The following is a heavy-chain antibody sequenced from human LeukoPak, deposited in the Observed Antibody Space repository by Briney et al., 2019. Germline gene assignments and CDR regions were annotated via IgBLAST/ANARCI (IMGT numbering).Heavy chain of an antibody. Sequence: GGSLRLSCAASGFTFDDYAMHWIRQAPGKGLEWVSGISWNSGSIGYADSVKGRFTISRDNAKNSLYLQMNNLRAEDTALYYCAKDMGHVYYYGMDVWGQGTTVTVSS. V-gene: IGHV3-9*01. CDR2: ISWNSGSI. CDR1: GFTFDDYA. D-gene: IGHD1-26*01. CDR3: AKDMGHVYYYGMDV. J-gene: IGHJ6*02.